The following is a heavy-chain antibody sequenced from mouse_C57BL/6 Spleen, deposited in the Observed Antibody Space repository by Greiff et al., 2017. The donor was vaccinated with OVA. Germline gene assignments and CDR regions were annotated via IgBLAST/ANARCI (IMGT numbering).Heavy chain of an antibody. Sequence: QVQLQQSGPELVKPGASVKISCKASGYTFTDYYINWVKQRPGQGLEWIGWIFPGSGSTYYNEKFKGKATLTVDKSSSTAYMLLSILTSENSAVYFCARTHYYGSSLYAMDYWGQGTSVTVSS. CDR2: IFPGSGST. D-gene: IGHD1-1*01. J-gene: IGHJ4*01. V-gene: IGHV1-75*01. CDR3: ARTHYYGSSLYAMDY. CDR1: GYTFTDYY.